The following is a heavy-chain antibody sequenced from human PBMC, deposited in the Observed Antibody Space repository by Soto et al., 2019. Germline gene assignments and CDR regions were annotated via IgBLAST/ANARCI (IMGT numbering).Heavy chain of an antibody. CDR1: GCSISSYY. Sequence: PAETLSLTCTVSGCSISSYYWSWIRQPPGKGLEWIGYIYYSGSTNYNPSLKSRVTISVDTSKNQFSLKLSSVTAADTAVYYCARTREIVVVPAAIFDYWGQGTLVTVSS. CDR2: IYYSGST. D-gene: IGHD2-2*02. J-gene: IGHJ4*02. CDR3: ARTREIVVVPAAIFDY. V-gene: IGHV4-59*08.